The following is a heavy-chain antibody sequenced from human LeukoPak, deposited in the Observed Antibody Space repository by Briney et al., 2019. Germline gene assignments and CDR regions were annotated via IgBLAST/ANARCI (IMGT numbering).Heavy chain of an antibody. CDR1: GGTFSSYA. J-gene: IGHJ4*02. D-gene: IGHD2-8*01. V-gene: IGHV1-69*05. CDR2: IIPIFGTA. Sequence: GASVKVSCKASGGTFSSYAISWVRQAPGQGLEWMGRIIPIFGTANYAQKFQGRVTITTDESTSTAYMELSSLRSEDTAVYYCARGLGCCTNGVCSDDYWGQGTLVTVSS. CDR3: ARGLGCCTNGVCSDDY.